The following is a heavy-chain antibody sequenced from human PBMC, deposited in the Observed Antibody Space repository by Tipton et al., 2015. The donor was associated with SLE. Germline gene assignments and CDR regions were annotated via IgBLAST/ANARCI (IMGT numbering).Heavy chain of an antibody. J-gene: IGHJ4*02. Sequence: AGLVKPSETLSLTCAVYGRSFSGYYWSWIRQPPGKGLEWLGEINHSGSTNYNPSLKSRVTISVDTSKNQFSLKLNSVTAADTAVYYCARRPGTYDFWSGYHSFDYWGQGTLVTVSS. D-gene: IGHD3-3*01. V-gene: IGHV4-34*01. CDR3: ARRPGTYDFWSGYHSFDY. CDR2: INHSGST. CDR1: GRSFSGYY.